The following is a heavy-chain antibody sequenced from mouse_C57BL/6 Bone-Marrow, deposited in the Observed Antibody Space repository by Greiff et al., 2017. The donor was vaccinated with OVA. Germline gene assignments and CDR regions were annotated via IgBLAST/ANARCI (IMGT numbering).Heavy chain of an antibody. V-gene: IGHV2-9-1*01. D-gene: IGHD1-1*01. CDR2: IWTGGGT. Sequence: VQVVESGPGLVAPSQSLSITCTVSGFSLTSYAISWVRQPPGKGLEWLGVIWTGGGTNYNSALKSRLSISKDNSKSQVFLKMNSLQTDDTARYYCARSDYYYGSSYDYFDYWGQGTTLTVSS. CDR3: ARSDYYYGSSYDYFDY. CDR1: GFSLTSYA. J-gene: IGHJ2*01.